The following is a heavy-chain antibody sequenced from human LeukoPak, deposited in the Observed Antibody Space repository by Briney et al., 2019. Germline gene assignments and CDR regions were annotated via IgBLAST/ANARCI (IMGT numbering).Heavy chain of an antibody. V-gene: IGHV4-59*08. CDR3: ARRKIAAAGTHFDY. D-gene: IGHD6-13*01. Sequence: SETLSLTCTVSVGTISSYYWSWIRQPPGKGLEWIGYIYYSGSTNYNPSLKSRVTISVDTSKNQFSLKLSSVTAADTAVYYCARRKIAAAGTHFDYWGQGTLVTVSS. CDR2: IYYSGST. CDR1: VGTISSYY. J-gene: IGHJ4*02.